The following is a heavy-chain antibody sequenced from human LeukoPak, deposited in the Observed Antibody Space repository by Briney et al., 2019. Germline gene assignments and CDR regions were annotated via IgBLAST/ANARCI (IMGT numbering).Heavy chain of an antibody. Sequence: ASVKVSCKASGGTFSSYAISWVRQAPGQGLEWMGGIIPIFGTANYAQKFQGRVTITADESTSTAYMELSSLRSEDTAVYYCARSITIPYYWFDPWGQGTLVTVSS. CDR2: IIPIFGTA. J-gene: IGHJ5*02. D-gene: IGHD3-3*01. CDR1: GGTFSSYA. V-gene: IGHV1-69*13. CDR3: ARSITIPYYWFDP.